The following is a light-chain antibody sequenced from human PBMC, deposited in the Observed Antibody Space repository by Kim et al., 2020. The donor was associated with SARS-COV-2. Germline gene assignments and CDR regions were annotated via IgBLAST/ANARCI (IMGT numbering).Light chain of an antibody. CDR2: DVT. V-gene: IGLV2-14*03. CDR3: RSYTSSKTWV. Sequence: QSALTQPASVSGSPGQWFTISCTGSNSDIGGYNYVSWYQQHPGKAPKLIIYDVTKRPSGVSDRFSGSKSGNTASLIISGLQADDEADYYCRSYTSSKTWVFGGGTQLTVL. CDR1: NSDIGGYNY. J-gene: IGLJ3*02.